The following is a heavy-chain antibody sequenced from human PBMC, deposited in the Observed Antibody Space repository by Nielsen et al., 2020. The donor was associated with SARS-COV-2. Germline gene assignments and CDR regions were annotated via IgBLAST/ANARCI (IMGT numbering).Heavy chain of an antibody. CDR3: ARDGSWYGPTDY. D-gene: IGHD6-13*01. Sequence: ASVKVSCKASGYTFTSYAMHWVRQAPGQRLEWMGWINAGNGNTKYSQKFQGRVTITRDTSASTAYMELSSLRSEDTAVYYCARDGSWYGPTDYWGQGTLVTVSS. J-gene: IGHJ4*02. CDR2: INAGNGNT. V-gene: IGHV1-3*01. CDR1: GYTFTSYA.